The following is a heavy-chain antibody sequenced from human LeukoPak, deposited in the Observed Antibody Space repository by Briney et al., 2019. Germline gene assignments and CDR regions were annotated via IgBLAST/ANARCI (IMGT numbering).Heavy chain of an antibody. J-gene: IGHJ3*02. V-gene: IGHV4-30-2*01. D-gene: IGHD3-22*01. CDR1: GGSISSGGYS. CDR2: IYHSGST. Sequence: SETLSLTCAVSGGSISSGGYSWSWIRQPPGKGLEWIGYIYHSGSTYYNPSLKSRVTISVDRSKNQFSLKLSSVTAADTAVYYCATYSGYYSTDAFDIWGQGTMVTVSS. CDR3: ATYSGYYSTDAFDI.